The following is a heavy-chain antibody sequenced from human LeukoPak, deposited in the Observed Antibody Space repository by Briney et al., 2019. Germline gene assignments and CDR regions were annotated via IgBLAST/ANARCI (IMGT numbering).Heavy chain of an antibody. CDR1: GFTFSSYA. V-gene: IGHV3-23*01. J-gene: IGHJ6*04. CDR3: AELGITMIGGV. D-gene: IGHD3-10*02. CDR2: ISGSGGST. Sequence: PGGTLRLSCAASGFTFSSYAMNWVRQAPGKGLEWVSAISGSGGSTYYADSVKGRFTISRDNAKNSLYLQMNSLRAEDTAVYYCAELGITMIGGVWGKGTTVTISS.